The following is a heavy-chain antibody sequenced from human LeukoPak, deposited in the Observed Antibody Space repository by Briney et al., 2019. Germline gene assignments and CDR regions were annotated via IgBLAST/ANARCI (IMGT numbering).Heavy chain of an antibody. CDR3: ARIPVIAANLGWFDP. D-gene: IGHD2-15*01. CDR2: INPNSGGT. V-gene: IGHV1-2*02. Sequence: ASVKVSFKASGYTFTGYYMHWVRQAPGQGPEWMGWINPNSGGTNYAQKFQGRVTMTTDTSISTGYMELSSLRFDDTAVYCCARIPVIAANLGWFDPWGQGTLVTVSS. J-gene: IGHJ5*02. CDR1: GYTFTGYY.